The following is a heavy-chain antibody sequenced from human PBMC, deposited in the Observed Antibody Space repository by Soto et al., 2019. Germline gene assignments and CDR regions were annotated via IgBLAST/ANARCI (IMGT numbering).Heavy chain of an antibody. D-gene: IGHD3-9*01. J-gene: IGHJ5*02. CDR1: GVSVTTTNHY. V-gene: IGHV4-39*01. CDR2: ISYSGIT. CDR3: ARHDYDILTGEANNWFDP. Sequence: SETLSLTCTVSGVSVTTTNHYWAWVRQPPERGLEWIGTISYSGITYYNPSLKSRLIISGDTSKNQFSLKLNSVTAADTALYYCARHDYDILTGEANNWFDPRGQGTLVTVSS.